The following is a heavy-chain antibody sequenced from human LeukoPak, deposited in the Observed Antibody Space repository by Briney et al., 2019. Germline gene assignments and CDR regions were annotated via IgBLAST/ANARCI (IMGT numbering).Heavy chain of an antibody. Sequence: SETLSLTCTVSGGSISSSSYYWGWIRQPPGKGLEWIGSIYYSGSTYYNPSLKSRVTISVDTSKNQFSLKLSSVTAADTAVYYCARQDWEDYFDYWGQGTLVTVSS. CDR2: IYYSGST. J-gene: IGHJ4*02. V-gene: IGHV4-39*01. CDR1: GGSISSSSYY. CDR3: ARQDWEDYFDY. D-gene: IGHD3/OR15-3a*01.